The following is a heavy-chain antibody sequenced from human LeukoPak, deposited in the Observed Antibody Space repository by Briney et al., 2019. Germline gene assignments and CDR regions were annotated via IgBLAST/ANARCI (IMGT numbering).Heavy chain of an antibody. V-gene: IGHV4-39*01. CDR2: IYYSKNT. Sequence: SETLSLTCTVSGGSISSSSAYWGWIRQPPGKGLEWIGSIYYSKNTYYNPSLKSRVTISADTSKNQFSLTLGSVSATDTAVYYRVSPRGFSYGYFDYWGQGTLVTVSS. CDR3: VSPRGFSYGYFDY. D-gene: IGHD5-18*01. J-gene: IGHJ4*02. CDR1: GGSISSSSAY.